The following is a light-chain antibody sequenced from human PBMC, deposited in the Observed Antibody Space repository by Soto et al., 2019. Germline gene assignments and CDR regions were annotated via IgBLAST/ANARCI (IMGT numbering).Light chain of an antibody. J-gene: IGKJ1*01. CDR3: QQYGSSPK. CDR1: QSVSSSY. CDR2: GAS. V-gene: IGKV3-20*01. Sequence: EIVLTQSPGTLSLSPGERATLSCRASQSVSSSYLAWYQQKPGQAPRLLIYGASSRYTGIPDRFSGSGSGTDFTLTISRLEPEDFAVYYCQQYGSSPKFGQGTKVEIK.